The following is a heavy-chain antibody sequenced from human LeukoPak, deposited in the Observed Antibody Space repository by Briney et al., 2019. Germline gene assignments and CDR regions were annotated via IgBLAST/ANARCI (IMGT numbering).Heavy chain of an antibody. CDR2: ISSSGTYR. CDR1: GFTFSSYS. Sequence: GGSLRLSCAASGFTFSSYSMTWVRQAPGKGLEWVSSISSSGTYRYYADSVKGRFTISRDNAKKSLFLQMNSLRAEDTAVYYCARDSSVHDYVWGSYSVSDYWGQGTLVTVSS. D-gene: IGHD3-16*01. CDR3: ARDSSVHDYVWGSYSVSDY. V-gene: IGHV3-21*01. J-gene: IGHJ4*02.